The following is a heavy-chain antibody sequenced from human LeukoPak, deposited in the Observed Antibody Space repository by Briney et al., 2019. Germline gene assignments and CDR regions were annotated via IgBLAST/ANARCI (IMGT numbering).Heavy chain of an antibody. CDR3: ARGIQLWLPYYFDY. Sequence: SETLSLTCAVYGVSFSGYYWSWIRQPPGKGLEWIGEINHSGSTNYNPSLKSRVTISVDTSKNQFSLKLSSVTAADTAVYYCARGIQLWLPYYFDYWGQGTLVTVSS. V-gene: IGHV4-34*01. J-gene: IGHJ4*02. D-gene: IGHD5-18*01. CDR2: INHSGST. CDR1: GVSFSGYY.